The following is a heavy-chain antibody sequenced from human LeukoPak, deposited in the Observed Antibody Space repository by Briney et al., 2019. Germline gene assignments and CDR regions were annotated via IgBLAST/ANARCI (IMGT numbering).Heavy chain of an antibody. J-gene: IGHJ3*02. Sequence: PSETLSLTCTVSGGSISSYYWSWIRQPPGKGLEWIGYIYYSGSTNYNPSLKGRVTMSVDTSKNQFSLKLSSVTAADTAVYYCARHQRGNSDAFDIWGQGTMVTVSS. D-gene: IGHD4-23*01. CDR2: IYYSGST. CDR1: GGSISSYY. V-gene: IGHV4-59*01. CDR3: ARHQRGNSDAFDI.